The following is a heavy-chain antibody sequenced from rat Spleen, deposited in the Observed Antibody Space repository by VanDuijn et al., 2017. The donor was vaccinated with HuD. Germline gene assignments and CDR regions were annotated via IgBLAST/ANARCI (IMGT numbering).Heavy chain of an antibody. CDR2: ITYDGSST. V-gene: IGHV5-22*01. CDR3: VSHGARISRFAY. CDR1: GFTFSGFY. J-gene: IGHJ3*01. Sequence: EEQLVESGGGLVQPGGSLKLSCAASGFTFSGFYMAWVRQAPKKGLEWIASITYDGSSTYYVDSVKGRFTISRDNARSTLYLQLNSLRSEDTATYYCVSHGARISRFAYWGQGTLVTVSS. D-gene: IGHD2-7*01.